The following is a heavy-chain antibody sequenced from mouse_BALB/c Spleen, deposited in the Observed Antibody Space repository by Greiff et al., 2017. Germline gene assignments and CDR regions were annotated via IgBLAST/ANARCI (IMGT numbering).Heavy chain of an antibody. CDR3: ASEYGFDY. V-gene: IGHV2-9*02. Sequence: VQLQQSGPGLVAPSQTLSITCTVSGFSLTSYGVHWVRQPPGKGLEWLGVIWAGGSTNYNSALMSSLSISKDNSKSQDFLKMNRLQTDDTAMYYCASEYGFDYWGQGTTLTVS. CDR1: GFSLTSYG. D-gene: IGHD1-1*02. J-gene: IGHJ2*01. CDR2: IWAGGST.